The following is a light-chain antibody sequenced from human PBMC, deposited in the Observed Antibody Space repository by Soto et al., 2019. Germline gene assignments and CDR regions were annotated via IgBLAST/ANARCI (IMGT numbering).Light chain of an antibody. CDR1: QSVSSN. J-gene: IGKJ4*01. CDR2: GAS. CDR3: QQYNNGPPLT. V-gene: IGKV3-15*01. Sequence: EFMMTLSPATLSVSPGERATLSCRASQSVSSNLAWYQQKPGQAPRLLIYGASTRATGIPARFSGSGSGTEFTLTISSLQSEDFAVYYCQQYNNGPPLTFGGGTKVDIK.